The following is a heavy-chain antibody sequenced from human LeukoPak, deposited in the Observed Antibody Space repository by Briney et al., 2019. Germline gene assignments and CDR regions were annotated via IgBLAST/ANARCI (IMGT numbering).Heavy chain of an antibody. CDR2: IYHSGST. D-gene: IGHD3-3*01. Sequence: SETLSLTCAVSGGSISSSNWWSWVRQPPGKGLEWIGEIYHSGSTNYNPSLKSRVTISLDKSKNQFSLKLSSVTAADTAMYYCARAGSGYLYYCYYYMDVWGKGTTVTVSS. V-gene: IGHV4-4*02. CDR1: GGSISSSNW. CDR3: ARAGSGYLYYCYYYMDV. J-gene: IGHJ6*03.